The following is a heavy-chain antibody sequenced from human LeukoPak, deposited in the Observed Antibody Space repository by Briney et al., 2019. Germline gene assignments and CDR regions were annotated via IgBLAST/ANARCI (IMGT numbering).Heavy chain of an antibody. CDR3: AREDSRRGSRGYLDY. J-gene: IGHJ4*02. CDR2: ISGYNGNT. V-gene: IGHV1-18*01. Sequence: GASVKVSCKASGYTFTSYGISWVRQAPGPGLEWMGWISGYNGNTNYAQKLQGRVTVSTDTSTSTAYMELRSLRSDDTAVYYCAREDSRRGSRGYLDYWGQGTLVTVSS. D-gene: IGHD2-15*01. CDR1: GYTFTSYG.